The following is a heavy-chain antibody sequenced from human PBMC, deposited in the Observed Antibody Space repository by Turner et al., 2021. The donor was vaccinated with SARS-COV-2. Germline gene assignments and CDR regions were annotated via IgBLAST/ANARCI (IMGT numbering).Heavy chain of an antibody. CDR3: ATRVYDILTGLERCYFDY. V-gene: IGHV1-69*02. D-gene: IGHD3-9*01. Sequence: QVQLVQSGAEVNKPGSSVKVSCKASTGTFSSYTISRLRQAPGQGPEWMGRIIPILVRANYAQKFQGRVTITADKSTSTAYMELSSLRSEDTAVYYCATRVYDILTGLERCYFDYWGQGTLVTVSS. CDR2: IIPILVRA. J-gene: IGHJ4*02. CDR1: TGTFSSYT.